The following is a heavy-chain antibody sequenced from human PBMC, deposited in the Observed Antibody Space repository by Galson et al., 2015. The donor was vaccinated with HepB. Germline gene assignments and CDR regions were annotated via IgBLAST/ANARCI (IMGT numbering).Heavy chain of an antibody. CDR1: GFTFSTYF. V-gene: IGHV3-30*03. J-gene: IGHJ6*02. Sequence: SLRLSCAASGFTFSTYFMHWVRQAPGQGLEWVAIISYDGSNKSYADSVKSRFTISRDRSRNTLYLQMNSLRAEDTAVYYCARDPVPGYYYYAMDVWGQGTTVTVSS. CDR3: ARDPVPGYYYYAMDV. D-gene: IGHD3-10*01. CDR2: ISYDGSNK.